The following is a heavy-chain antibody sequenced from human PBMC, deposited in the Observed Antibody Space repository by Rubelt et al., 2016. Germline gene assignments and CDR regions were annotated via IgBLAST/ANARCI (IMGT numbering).Heavy chain of an antibody. J-gene: IGHJ4*02. CDR3: ATIRLRDITSFDR. D-gene: IGHD2-15*01. CDR2: IKQDGSVT. Sequence: EVQLVESGGGLVQPGGSLRLSCAASGFTFSSYGMHWVRQAPGKGLEWVAHIKQDGSVTYYGDSVKGRFTMARDNAKSSLSLQMTSRRVDDSGLYYCATIRLRDITSFDRWGQGTLVTVSS. V-gene: IGHV3-7*01. CDR1: GFTFSSYG.